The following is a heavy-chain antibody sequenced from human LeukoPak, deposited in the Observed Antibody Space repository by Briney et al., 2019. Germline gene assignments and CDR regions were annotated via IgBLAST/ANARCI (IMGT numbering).Heavy chain of an antibody. V-gene: IGHV3-23*01. CDR1: VFTIINHS. J-gene: IGHJ5*02. D-gene: IGHD3-3*01. Sequence: PGGSLRLSCAASVFTIINHSMNWVRQAPGKGLEWVSAISGSGGSTYYADSVKGRFTISRDNSKNTLYLQMNSLRAEDTAVHYSGKEGDFSSAKSWFLPCGDGTLATVSS. CDR3: GKEGDFSSAKSWFLP. CDR2: ISGSGGST.